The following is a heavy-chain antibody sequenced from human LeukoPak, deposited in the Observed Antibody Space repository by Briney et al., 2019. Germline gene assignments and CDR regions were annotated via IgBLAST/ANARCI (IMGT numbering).Heavy chain of an antibody. J-gene: IGHJ5*02. Sequence: GASVKVSCKASGYTFTSYDINWVRQATGQGLEWMGWMNPNSGSTGYAQKFQGRVTITRNTSISTAYMELSSLRSEDTAVYYCARSVHTVGNWFDPWGQGTLVTVSS. CDR3: ARSVHTVGNWFDP. D-gene: IGHD4-11*01. V-gene: IGHV1-8*03. CDR2: MNPNSGST. CDR1: GYTFTSYD.